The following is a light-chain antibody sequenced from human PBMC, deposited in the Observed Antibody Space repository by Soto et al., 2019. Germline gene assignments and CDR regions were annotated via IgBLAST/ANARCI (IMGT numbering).Light chain of an antibody. V-gene: IGLV2-8*01. CDR1: SSDVGGYNY. Sequence: QSALTQPSSASGSPGQSVTISCTGTSSDVGGYNYVSWYQQHPGKAPKLMVYEVTKRPSGVPDRFSGSKSGNTASLTVSGLQADDEADYYCSSRAGSAPYVFGTGTKLTVL. J-gene: IGLJ1*01. CDR3: SSRAGSAPYV. CDR2: EVT.